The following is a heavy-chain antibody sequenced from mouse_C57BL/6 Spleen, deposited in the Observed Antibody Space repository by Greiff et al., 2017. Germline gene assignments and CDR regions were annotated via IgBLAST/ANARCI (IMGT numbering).Heavy chain of an antibody. CDR1: GFSLTSYG. V-gene: IGHV2-2*01. J-gene: IGHJ2*01. CDR3: ARSDYSNFDY. CDR2: IWSGGST. Sequence: VKLVESGPGLVQPSQSLSITCTVSGFSLTSYGVHWVRQSPGKGLEWLGVIWSGGSTDYNAAFISRLSISKDNAKIQVFFNMNSLQADDTAIYYCARSDYSNFDYWGQGTTLTVSS. D-gene: IGHD2-5*01.